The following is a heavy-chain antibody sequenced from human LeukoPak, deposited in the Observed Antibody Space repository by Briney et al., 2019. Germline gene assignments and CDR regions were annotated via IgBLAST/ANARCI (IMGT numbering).Heavy chain of an antibody. CDR2: ISYDGSNK. D-gene: IGHD3-22*01. CDR3: AKDSSGYYKDAFDI. Sequence: GGSLRLSCVASGFTFSSYGMHWVRQAPGKGLEWVAVISYDGSNKYYADSVKGRFTISRDNSKNTLYLQMNSLRAEDTAVYYCAKDSSGYYKDAFDIWGQGTMVTVSS. V-gene: IGHV3-30*18. CDR1: GFTFSSYG. J-gene: IGHJ3*02.